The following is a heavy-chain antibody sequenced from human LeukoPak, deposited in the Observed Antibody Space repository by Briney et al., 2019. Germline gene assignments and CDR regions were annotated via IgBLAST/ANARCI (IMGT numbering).Heavy chain of an antibody. J-gene: IGHJ4*02. V-gene: IGHV4-34*01. CDR2: INHSGST. Sequence: SETLSLTCAVYGGSFSGYYWSWIRQPPGKGLEWIGEINHSGSTNYNPSLKSRVTISVDTSKNQFSLKLSSVTAADTAVYYCARVRWLQYFDSWGQGTLVTVSS. CDR1: GGSFSGYY. D-gene: IGHD5-24*01. CDR3: ARVRWLQYFDS.